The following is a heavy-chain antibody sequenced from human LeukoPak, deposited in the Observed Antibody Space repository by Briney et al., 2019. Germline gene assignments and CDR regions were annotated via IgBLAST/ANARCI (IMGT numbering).Heavy chain of an antibody. V-gene: IGHV3-33*01. CDR1: GFTFSSYG. J-gene: IGHJ4*02. CDR3: ARDRGLHKSSNY. D-gene: IGHD4-11*01. CDR2: IWYDGSKK. Sequence: GRSLRLSCAASGFTFSSYGMHWVRQAPGKGLEWVAVIWYDGSKKYYADSVKGRFTISRDNSKNTLYLQMNSLRAEDTAVYYCARDRGLHKSSNYWGQGTLVTVSS.